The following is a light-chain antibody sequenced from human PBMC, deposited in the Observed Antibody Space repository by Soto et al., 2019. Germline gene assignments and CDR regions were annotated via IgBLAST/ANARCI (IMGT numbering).Light chain of an antibody. CDR2: GAS. CDR1: QSINSN. Sequence: EIVMTQSPATLSVSPGERGTLSCRASQSINSNLAWYQQKPGQAPRLLIYGASTRATGIPARFSGSGSGTEFTLTISSLQSEDFAIYYCQQYHNGRGFGQGTKVGIK. V-gene: IGKV3-15*01. CDR3: QQYHNGRG. J-gene: IGKJ1*01.